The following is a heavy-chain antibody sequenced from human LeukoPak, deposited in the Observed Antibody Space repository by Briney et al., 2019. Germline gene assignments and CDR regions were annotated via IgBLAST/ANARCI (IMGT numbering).Heavy chain of an antibody. CDR1: GGSISGSPYY. CDR2: IYHSGNT. CDR3: ARELVVAPGFWDY. V-gene: IGHV4-39*02. J-gene: IGHJ4*02. D-gene: IGHD3-22*01. Sequence: SETLSLTCTVSGGSISGSPYYWGWIRQPPGKGLEWIGSIYHSGNTYYNPSLKSRLTMSVDTSKNQFSLKLSSVTAADTAVYYCARELVVAPGFWDYWGQGTLVTVSS.